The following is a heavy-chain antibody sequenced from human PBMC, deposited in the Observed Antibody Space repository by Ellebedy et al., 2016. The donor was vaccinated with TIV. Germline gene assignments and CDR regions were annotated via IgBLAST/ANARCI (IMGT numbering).Heavy chain of an antibody. Sequence: MPSETLSLTCTVSGGSISSGGYYWSWIRQHPGKGLEWIGYIYYSGSTNYNPSLKSRVTISVDTSKNQFSLKLSSVTAADTAVYYCAREDSAITMVRGVIMHYFPDYWGQGTLVTVSS. D-gene: IGHD3-10*01. V-gene: IGHV4-61*08. CDR3: AREDSAITMVRGVIMHYFPDY. J-gene: IGHJ4*02. CDR2: IYYSGST. CDR1: GGSISSGGYY.